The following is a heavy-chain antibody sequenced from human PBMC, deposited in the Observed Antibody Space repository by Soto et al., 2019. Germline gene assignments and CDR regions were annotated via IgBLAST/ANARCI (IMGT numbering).Heavy chain of an antibody. CDR3: ASARGETDAFDI. CDR1: GYTFTSYG. Sequence: ASVKVSCKASGYTFTSYGINWVRQATGQGLEWMGWMNPNSGNTGYAQKFQGRVTMTRNTSISTAYMELSSLRSEDTAVYYCASARGETDAFDIWGQGTMVTVSS. CDR2: MNPNSGNT. V-gene: IGHV1-8*02. D-gene: IGHD6-6*01. J-gene: IGHJ3*02.